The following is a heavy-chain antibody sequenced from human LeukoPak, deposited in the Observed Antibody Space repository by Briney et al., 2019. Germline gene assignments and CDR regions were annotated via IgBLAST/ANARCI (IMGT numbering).Heavy chain of an antibody. CDR1: GGTFSSYA. CDR2: IIPILGIA. J-gene: IGHJ3*02. V-gene: IGHV1-69*04. D-gene: IGHD3-10*01. CDR3: ARDLGGGDDI. Sequence: ASVKVSCKATGGTFSSYAISWVRQAPGQGLEWMGRIIPILGIANYAQKFQGRVTITADKSTSTAYMELSSLRSEDTAVYYCARDLGGGDDIWGQGTMVTVSS.